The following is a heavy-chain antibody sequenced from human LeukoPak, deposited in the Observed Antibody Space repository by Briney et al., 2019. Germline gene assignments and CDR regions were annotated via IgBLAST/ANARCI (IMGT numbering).Heavy chain of an antibody. CDR1: GFTFSSYW. CDR3: ATLNLGYSSSWYPRGYYYYYMDV. V-gene: IGHV3-7*01. J-gene: IGHJ6*03. D-gene: IGHD6-13*01. CDR2: IKQDGSEK. Sequence: SGGSLRLSCGASGFTFSSYWMSWVRQAPGKGMEWVANIKQDGSEKYYVDSVKGRFTISRDNAKNSLYLQMNSLRAEDTAVYYCATLNLGYSSSWYPRGYYYYYMDVWGKGTTVTVSS.